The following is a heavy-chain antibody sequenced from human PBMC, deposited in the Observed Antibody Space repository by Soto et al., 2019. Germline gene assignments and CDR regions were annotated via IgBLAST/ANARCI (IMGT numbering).Heavy chain of an antibody. Sequence: DVQLVESGGGLIQPGESLRLSCAAFGLTVSGKKYVAWVRQAPGKGLEWVSALYDVDGTYYADSLKGRFTTSTDSSKTTVYLQMNDLIPDDTAVYYCATWHEREHAYDVWGQGTTGTVSS. CDR3: ATWHEREHAYDV. CDR1: GLTVSGKKY. D-gene: IGHD1-1*01. CDR2: LYDVDGT. V-gene: IGHV3-53*01. J-gene: IGHJ3*01.